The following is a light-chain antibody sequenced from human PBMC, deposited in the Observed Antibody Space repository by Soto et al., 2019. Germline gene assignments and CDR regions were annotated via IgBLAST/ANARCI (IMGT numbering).Light chain of an antibody. J-gene: IGKJ1*01. V-gene: IGKV3-15*01. Sequence: EIVMTQSTSTLSVSPGERATLSCRASQSVRSNLAWYQQKPGQAPRLLIYGASTRATGIPARFSGSGSGTEFTLTISSLQSEDFAVYYCQHYNNWPSFGQGTKVDIK. CDR3: QHYNNWPS. CDR1: QSVRSN. CDR2: GAS.